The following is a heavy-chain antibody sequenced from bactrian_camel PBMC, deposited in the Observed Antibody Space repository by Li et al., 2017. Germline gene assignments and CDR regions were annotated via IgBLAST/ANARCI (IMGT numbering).Heavy chain of an antibody. CDR2: INSGGGRT. D-gene: IGHD2*01. Sequence: VQLVESGGGLVQPGGSLRLSCAASGFTFSSYAMSWVRQAPGKGLEWVSTINSGGGRTYYADSVKGRFTISRDNAKNTLYLQMNSLKPEDTAVYYCRAFYSGSDSYYLGGGLCGGQGTQVTVS. CDR1: GFTFSSYA. CDR3: RAFYSGSDSYYLGGGLC. V-gene: IGHV3S31*01. J-gene: IGHJ4*01.